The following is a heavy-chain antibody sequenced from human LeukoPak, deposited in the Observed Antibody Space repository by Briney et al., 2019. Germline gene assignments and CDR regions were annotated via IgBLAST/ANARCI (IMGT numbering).Heavy chain of an antibody. J-gene: IGHJ4*02. Sequence: PSETLSLTCAVSGGSISSSNWWSWVRQPPGKGLEWIGEIYHSGSTNYNPSLKSRVTISVDTSKNQFSLKLSSVTAADTAVYYCARVLRYFDWLPFDYWGQGTLVTVSS. CDR3: ARVLRYFDWLPFDY. V-gene: IGHV4-4*02. CDR2: IYHSGST. D-gene: IGHD3-9*01. CDR1: GGSISSSNW.